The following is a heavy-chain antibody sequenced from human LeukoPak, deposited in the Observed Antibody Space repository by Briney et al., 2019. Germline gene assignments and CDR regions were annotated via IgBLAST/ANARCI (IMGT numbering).Heavy chain of an antibody. CDR3: AREARGSGRDFDY. Sequence: GGSLRLSCAASGFTFSSYAMSWVRQAPGKGLEWVSSIGSGAGTTNYADSVKGRFTISRDNSKSTLYLQMNSLRDEDTAVYFCAREARGSGRDFDYWGQGILVTVSS. J-gene: IGHJ4*02. CDR1: GFTFSSYA. D-gene: IGHD1-26*01. CDR2: IGSGAGTT. V-gene: IGHV3-23*01.